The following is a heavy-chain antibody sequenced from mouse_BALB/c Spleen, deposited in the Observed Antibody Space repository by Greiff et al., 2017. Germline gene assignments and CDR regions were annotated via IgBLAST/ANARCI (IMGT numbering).Heavy chain of an antibody. Sequence: VQLQQSGAELVRPGASVKMSCKASGYTFTSYTMHWVNQRPGQGLEWIGYINPSSGYTNYNQKFKDKATLTADKSSSTAYMQLSSLTSEDSAVYYCARALWFAYWGQGTLVTVSA. V-gene: IGHV1-4*01. CDR2: INPSSGYT. CDR1: GYTFTSYT. CDR3: ARALWFAY. J-gene: IGHJ3*01.